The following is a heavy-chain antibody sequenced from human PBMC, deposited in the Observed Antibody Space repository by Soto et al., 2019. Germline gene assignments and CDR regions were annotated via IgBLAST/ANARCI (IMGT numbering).Heavy chain of an antibody. CDR3: AKSAFLHRVGSTHYYSMDV. CDR2: ISHDGSNK. D-gene: IGHD1-26*01. V-gene: IGHV3-30*18. J-gene: IGHJ6*02. Sequence: QVQLVESGGGVVQPGRSLRLSCGASGFTFSTNGMHWVRQAPGKGLEWVALISHDGSNKFYGDSVKGRFTISRDNSKNTLYLQMNGLRPEDTAVYYCAKSAFLHRVGSTHYYSMDVWGQGTQVTVSS. CDR1: GFTFSTNG.